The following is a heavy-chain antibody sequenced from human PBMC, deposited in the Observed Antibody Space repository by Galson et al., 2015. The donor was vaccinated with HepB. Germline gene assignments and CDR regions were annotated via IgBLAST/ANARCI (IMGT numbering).Heavy chain of an antibody. CDR1: GYTFTSYG. V-gene: IGHV1-18*01. CDR2: ISAYNGNT. CDR3: ARDGFVAIFGVVGAMDV. D-gene: IGHD3-3*01. Sequence: SVKVSCKASGYTFTSYGISWVRQAPGQGLEWMGWISAYNGNTNYAQKLQGRVTMTTDTSTSTAYMELRSLRSDDTAVYYCARDGFVAIFGVVGAMDVWGKGTTVTVSS. J-gene: IGHJ6*03.